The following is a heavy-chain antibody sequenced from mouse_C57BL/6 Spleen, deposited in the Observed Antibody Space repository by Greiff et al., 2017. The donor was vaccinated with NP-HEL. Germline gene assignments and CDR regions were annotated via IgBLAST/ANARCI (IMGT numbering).Heavy chain of an antibody. D-gene: IGHD1-1*01. Sequence: VQLKESGGGLVQPGGSLKLSCAASGFTFSDYGMAWVRQAPRKGPEWVAFISNLAYSIYYADTVTGRFTISRENAKNTLYLEMSSLRSEDTAMYYCARSIGYGSSYDAMDYWGQGTSVTVSS. V-gene: IGHV5-15*01. CDR2: ISNLAYSI. CDR1: GFTFSDYG. CDR3: ARSIGYGSSYDAMDY. J-gene: IGHJ4*01.